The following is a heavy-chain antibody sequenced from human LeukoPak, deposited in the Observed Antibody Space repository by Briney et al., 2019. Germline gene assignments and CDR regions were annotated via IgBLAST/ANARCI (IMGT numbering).Heavy chain of an antibody. CDR1: GFPFETNA. V-gene: IGHV3-23*01. D-gene: IGHD3-22*01. CDR3: AKRGVVIRVILVGFHKEAYYFDS. Sequence: GGSLRLSCATSGFPFETNAMSWVRQAPGKGLEWVATIGNTETFYADSVKGRFTISRDNPKNTLYLQMNSLRAEDTAVYFCAKRGVVIRVILVGFHKEAYYFDSWGQGALVTVSS. J-gene: IGHJ4*02. CDR2: IGNTET.